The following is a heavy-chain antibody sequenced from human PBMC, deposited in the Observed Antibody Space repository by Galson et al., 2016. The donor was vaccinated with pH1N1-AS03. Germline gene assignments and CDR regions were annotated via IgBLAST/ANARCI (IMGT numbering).Heavy chain of an antibody. D-gene: IGHD1-26*01. CDR1: GFTFSSHS. Sequence: SLRLSCAASGFTFSSHSMHWARQAPDEGLEWVAGISYHGNNKFYAHSVKGRFTISRDSSQNTLDLQMNSPSAEDSAVYFCARETIRAGEFDLWGRGTVVTVSS. CDR2: ISYHGNNK. J-gene: IGHJ3*01. V-gene: IGHV3-30-3*01. CDR3: ARETIRAGEFDL.